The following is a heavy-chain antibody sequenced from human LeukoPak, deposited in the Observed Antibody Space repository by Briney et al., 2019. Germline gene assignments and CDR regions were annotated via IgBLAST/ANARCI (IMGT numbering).Heavy chain of an antibody. CDR2: IWYDGSNK. CDR3: ARGDYAYYGMDV. CDR1: GFTFSSYG. J-gene: IGHJ6*02. Sequence: PGRSLRLSCAASGFTFSSYGMHWVRQAPGKGLEWVAVIWYDGSNKYYADSAKGRFTISRDNSKNTLYLQMNSLRAEDTAVYYCARGDYAYYGMDVWGQGTTVTVSS. V-gene: IGHV3-33*01.